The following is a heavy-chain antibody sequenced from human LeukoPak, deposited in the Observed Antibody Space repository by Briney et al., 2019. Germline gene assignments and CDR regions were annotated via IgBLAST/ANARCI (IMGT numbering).Heavy chain of an antibody. Sequence: GGSLRLSCAASGFTFSIYCMHWVRQAPGQGLVWVSHISPDGRSTNYADSVKGRFTISRDNARNTLYLQLNSLTAEDTAVYYCAMGYKSAYSWDYWGQGTLVTVSS. CDR1: GFTFSIYC. CDR3: AMGYKSAYSWDY. CDR2: ISPDGRST. J-gene: IGHJ4*02. D-gene: IGHD5-18*01. V-gene: IGHV3-74*01.